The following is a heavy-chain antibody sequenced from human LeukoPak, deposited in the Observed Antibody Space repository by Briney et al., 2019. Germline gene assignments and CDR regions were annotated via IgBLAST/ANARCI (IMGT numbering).Heavy chain of an antibody. D-gene: IGHD3-9*01. J-gene: IGHJ4*02. Sequence: SETLSLTCAVYGGSFSGYYWSWIRQPPGKGLEWIGEINHSGSTNYNPSLKSRVTISVDTFKNQFSLKLSSVTAADTAVYYCARGRSYYDILTGYYRPTYYFDYWGQGTLVTVSS. V-gene: IGHV4-34*01. CDR3: ARGRSYYDILTGYYRPTYYFDY. CDR1: GGSFSGYY. CDR2: INHSGST.